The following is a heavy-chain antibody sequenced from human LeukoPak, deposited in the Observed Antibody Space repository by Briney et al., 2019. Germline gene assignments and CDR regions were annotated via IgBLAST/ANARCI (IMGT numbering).Heavy chain of an antibody. V-gene: IGHV3-7*01. J-gene: IGHJ4*02. CDR1: RFTLSNYW. Sequence: GGSLRLSCAASRFTLSNYWMSWVRQAPGKGLEWVANIKQDGSETYYVDSVKGRFTISRDNAKNSLSLRMNSLRAEDTAVYYCARQRGSGCLDYWGQGTLVTVSS. CDR3: ARQRGSGCLDY. D-gene: IGHD6-19*01. CDR2: IKQDGSET.